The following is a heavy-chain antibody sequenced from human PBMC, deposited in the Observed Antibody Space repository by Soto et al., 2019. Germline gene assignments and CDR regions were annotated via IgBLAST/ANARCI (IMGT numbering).Heavy chain of an antibody. CDR3: AHYYDSSGKWGFDY. Sequence: QTTLKESGPTLVRPTQTLTLTCTFSGFSLSSRGVGVGWIRQPPGKALEWLALIYCNDNPQYSQSLKSRLTVIKDTSRDQVVLTMTNMDPVDTATYFCAHYYDSSGKWGFDYWGQGTLVTVSS. V-gene: IGHV2-5*01. D-gene: IGHD3-22*01. CDR2: IYCNDNP. CDR1: GFSLSSRGVG. J-gene: IGHJ4*02.